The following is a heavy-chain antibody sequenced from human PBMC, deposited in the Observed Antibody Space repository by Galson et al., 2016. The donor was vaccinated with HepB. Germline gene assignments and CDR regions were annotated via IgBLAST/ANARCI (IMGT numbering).Heavy chain of an antibody. V-gene: IGHV3-11*06. CDR1: GFTFSEYY. J-gene: IGHJ4*02. CDR2: ISSSRGYT. CDR3: STSNYKSNSAGFDY. Sequence: SLRLSCAASGFTFSEYYMSWVRQAPGKGLECVSYISSSRGYTHYAESVKGRFTISRDNSKNTVYLQMNSLRTVDTAVYYCSTSNYKSNSAGFDYWGQGTLVTVSS. D-gene: IGHD2/OR15-2a*01.